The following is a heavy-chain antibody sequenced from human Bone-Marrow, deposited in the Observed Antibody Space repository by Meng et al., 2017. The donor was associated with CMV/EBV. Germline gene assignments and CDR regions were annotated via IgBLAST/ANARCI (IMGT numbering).Heavy chain of an antibody. CDR1: YTFTSYG. D-gene: IGHD2-15*01. CDR2: ISAYNGNT. J-gene: IGHJ5*02. V-gene: IGHV1-18*01. CDR3: ARGTNIVVVAATHWFDP. Sequence: YTFTSYGISWVRQAPGQGLEWMGWISAYNGNTNYAQKLQGRVTMTTDTSTSTAYMELRSLRSDDTAVYYCARGTNIVVVAATHWFDPWGQGTLVTVSS.